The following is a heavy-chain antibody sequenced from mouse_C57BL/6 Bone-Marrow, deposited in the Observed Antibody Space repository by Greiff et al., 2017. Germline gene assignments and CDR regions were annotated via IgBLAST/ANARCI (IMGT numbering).Heavy chain of an antibody. CDR3: ARSGDGYLYYAMDY. Sequence: QVQLQQSGPELVKPGASVKISCKASGYAFSSSWMNWVKQRPGKGLEWIGRIYPGDGDTNYNGKFKGKATLTADKSSSTAYMQRSSLTSEDSAVYFCARSGDGYLYYAMDYWGQGTSVTVSS. CDR2: IYPGDGDT. D-gene: IGHD2-3*01. V-gene: IGHV1-82*01. J-gene: IGHJ4*01. CDR1: GYAFSSSW.